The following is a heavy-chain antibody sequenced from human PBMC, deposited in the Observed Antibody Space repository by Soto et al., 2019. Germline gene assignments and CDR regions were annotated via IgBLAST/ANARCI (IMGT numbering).Heavy chain of an antibody. CDR2: IGPDGSNI. V-gene: IGHV3-74*01. CDR1: GFIFSSHW. Sequence: EVQLVESGGGLVQPGGSLRLSCAASGFIFSSHWMHWVRQAPGKGLVGVSHIGPDGSNIWEADSVQGRFTISRDNARNRLYLQMNSLRDEDTAIYYGVRDNNWSFDYWGQGILVTVSS. D-gene: IGHD1-1*01. CDR3: VRDNNWSFDY. J-gene: IGHJ4*02.